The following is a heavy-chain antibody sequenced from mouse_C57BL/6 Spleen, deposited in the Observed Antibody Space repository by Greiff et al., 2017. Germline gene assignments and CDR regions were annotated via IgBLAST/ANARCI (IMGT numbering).Heavy chain of an antibody. J-gene: IGHJ4*01. Sequence: QVQLQQPGAELVKPGASVKLSCKASGYTFTSYWMHWVKQRPGRGLEWIGRIDPNSGGTTYNEKFKSKATLTVDKPSSTAYMQLSSLTSEDSAVYYCARGYYGSRGPYYAMDYWGQGTSVTVSS. CDR3: ARGYYGSRGPYYAMDY. CDR1: GYTFTSYW. CDR2: IDPNSGGT. D-gene: IGHD1-1*01. V-gene: IGHV1-72*01.